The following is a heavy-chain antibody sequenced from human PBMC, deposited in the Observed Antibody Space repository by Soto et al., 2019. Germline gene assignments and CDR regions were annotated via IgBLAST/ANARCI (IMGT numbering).Heavy chain of an antibody. J-gene: IGHJ6*02. CDR3: AALSGSGYCSSTSCYFYYYGMDV. CDR1: GFTFTSSA. V-gene: IGHV1-58*01. CDR2: IDVGSGNT. D-gene: IGHD2-2*01. Sequence: SVKVSCKASGFTFTSSAVQWVRQARGQRLEWIGWIDVGSGNTNYAQKFQERVTITRDMSTSTAYMELSSLRSEDTAVYYCAALSGSGYCSSTSCYFYYYGMDVWGQGTTVTVSS.